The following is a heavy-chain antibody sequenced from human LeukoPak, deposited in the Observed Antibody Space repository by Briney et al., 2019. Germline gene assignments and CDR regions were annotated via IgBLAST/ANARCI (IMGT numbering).Heavy chain of an antibody. J-gene: IGHJ4*02. CDR2: ISYDGSNK. CDR1: GFTFSSYW. CDR3: AKDQTPGTVTLPDY. V-gene: IGHV3-30*18. D-gene: IGHD4-17*01. Sequence: PGGSLRLSCAASGFTFSSYWMHWVRQAPGKGLEWVAVISYDGSNKYYADSVKGRFTISRDNSKNTLYLQLNSLRAEDTAVYYCAKDQTPGTVTLPDYWGQGTLVTVS.